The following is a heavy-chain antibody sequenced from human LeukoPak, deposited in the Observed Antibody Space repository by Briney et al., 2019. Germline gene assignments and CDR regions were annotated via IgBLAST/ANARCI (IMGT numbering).Heavy chain of an antibody. D-gene: IGHD5-18*01. J-gene: IGHJ4*02. V-gene: IGHV3-21*01. CDR1: GFTFSSYS. Sequence: PGGSLRLSCAASGFTFSSYSMNWVRQAPGKGLEWVSPISSSSSYIYYADSVKGRFTISRDNAENSLYLQMNSLRAEDTAVYYCARDRVGTAMVVVFDYWGQGTLVTVSS. CDR3: ARDRVGTAMVVVFDY. CDR2: ISSSSSYI.